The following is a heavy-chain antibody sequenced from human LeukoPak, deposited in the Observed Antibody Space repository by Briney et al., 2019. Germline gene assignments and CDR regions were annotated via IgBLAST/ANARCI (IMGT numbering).Heavy chain of an antibody. CDR3: ARTRMSTTVVTPGLFDY. Sequence: TLSLTCTVSGGSIDSNSWTWIRQPPGKALEWLARIDWDDDKFYSTSLKTRLTISKDTSKNQVVLTMTNMDPVDTATYCCARTRMSTTVVTPGLFDYWGQGILVTVSS. J-gene: IGHJ4*02. V-gene: IGHV2-70*04. D-gene: IGHD4-23*01. CDR1: GGSIDSNS. CDR2: IDWDDDK.